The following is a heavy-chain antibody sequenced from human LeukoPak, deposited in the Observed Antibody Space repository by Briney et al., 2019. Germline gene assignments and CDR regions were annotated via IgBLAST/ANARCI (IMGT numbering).Heavy chain of an antibody. CDR3: AKDGHLWFGELLEAGFDY. D-gene: IGHD3-10*01. CDR2: IRYDGSNK. J-gene: IGHJ4*02. CDR1: GFTFSSYG. V-gene: IGHV3-30*02. Sequence: PGGSLRLSCAASGFTFSSYGMHWVLQAPGKGLEWVAFIRYDGSNKYYADSVKGRFTISRDNSKNTLYLQMNSLRAEDTAVYYCAKDGHLWFGELLEAGFDYWGQGTLVTVSS.